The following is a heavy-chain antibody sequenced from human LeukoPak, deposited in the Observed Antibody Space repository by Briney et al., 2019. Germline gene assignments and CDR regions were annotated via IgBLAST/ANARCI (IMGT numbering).Heavy chain of an antibody. Sequence: GSVRVSCTLSGNTLRELPIQWVRQAGGKGLEWMAGFDPENAEIVYAQKFQGRVTMTEDTSTNTAYMELTSLTSDDTALYYCATRGSDFWSGFDYWGQGTQVTVSS. J-gene: IGHJ4*02. V-gene: IGHV1-24*01. CDR3: ATRGSDFWSGFDY. CDR2: FDPENAEI. CDR1: GNTLRELP. D-gene: IGHD3-3*01.